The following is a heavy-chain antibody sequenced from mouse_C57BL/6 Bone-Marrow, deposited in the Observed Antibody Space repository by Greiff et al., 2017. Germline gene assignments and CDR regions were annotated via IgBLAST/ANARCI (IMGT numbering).Heavy chain of an antibody. Sequence: VQRVESGAELVKPGASVKMSCKASGYTFTTYPIEWMKQNHGKSLEWIGNFHPYNDDNKYNEKFKGKGTLTVEKSSSTVYLELSRLTSDDSAVYYCARGIYYGSSYWYFDVWGTGTTVTVSS. J-gene: IGHJ1*03. D-gene: IGHD1-1*01. CDR2: FHPYNDDN. V-gene: IGHV1-47*01. CDR3: ARGIYYGSSYWYFDV. CDR1: GYTFTTYP.